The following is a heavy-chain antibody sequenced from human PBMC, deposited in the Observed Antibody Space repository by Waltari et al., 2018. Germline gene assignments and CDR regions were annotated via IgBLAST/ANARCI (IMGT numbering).Heavy chain of an antibody. D-gene: IGHD3-10*01. Sequence: QVQLQESGPGLVKPSGTLSLTCAVSGGSISSSNWWRWVRQPPGKGLEWLGEIYHSGSTNYNPALKSRVTISVDKSKNQFSLKLSSVTAADTAVYYCARGPEFDGDYWYFELWGRGTLVTVSS. CDR1: GGSISSSNW. V-gene: IGHV4-4*02. CDR2: IYHSGST. CDR3: ARGPEFDGDYWYFEL. J-gene: IGHJ2*01.